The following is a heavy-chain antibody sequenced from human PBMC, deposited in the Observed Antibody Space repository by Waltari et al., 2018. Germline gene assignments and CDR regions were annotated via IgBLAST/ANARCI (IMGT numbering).Heavy chain of an antibody. D-gene: IGHD5-12*01. CDR1: GFIFSSYS. V-gene: IGHV3-21*01. Sequence: EVQLVESGGGLVKPGGSLRLPCAASGFIFSSYSMNWVRQAPGKGLEWVSSISSSSSYIYYADSLKGRFTISRDNAKNSLFLHMSSLRAEDTAVYYCAKAGETVATPDDFWGQGTLVTVSS. CDR2: ISSSSSYI. J-gene: IGHJ4*02. CDR3: AKAGETVATPDDF.